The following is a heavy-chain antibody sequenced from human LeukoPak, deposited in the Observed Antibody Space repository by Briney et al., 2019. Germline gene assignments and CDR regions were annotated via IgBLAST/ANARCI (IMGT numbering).Heavy chain of an antibody. V-gene: IGHV4-30-4*08. Sequence: SETLSLTCTVSGGSISSGDYYWSWIRQPPGKGLEWIGYIYYSGSTYYNPSLKSRVTISVDTSKNQFSLKLSSVTAADTAVYYCARAHYYGSGSYYPPDYWGQGTLVTVSS. CDR2: IYYSGST. J-gene: IGHJ4*02. CDR3: ARAHYYGSGSYYPPDY. CDR1: GGSISSGDYY. D-gene: IGHD3-10*01.